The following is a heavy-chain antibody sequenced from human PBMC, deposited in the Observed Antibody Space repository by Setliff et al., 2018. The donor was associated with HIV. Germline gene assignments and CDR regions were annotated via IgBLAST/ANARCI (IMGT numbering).Heavy chain of an antibody. CDR3: AKATMGATLTDFDY. CDR1: GIIFSSYA. Sequence: PGGSLRLSCEVSGIIFSSYAMSWVRQAPGKGLEWVSSISGNDGSTNYGDSVKGRFTISRDNSKNTLYLQMNSLRAEDRALYYCAKATMGATLTDFDYWGQGTLVTVSS. CDR2: ISGNDGST. D-gene: IGHD1-26*01. J-gene: IGHJ4*02. V-gene: IGHV3-23*01.